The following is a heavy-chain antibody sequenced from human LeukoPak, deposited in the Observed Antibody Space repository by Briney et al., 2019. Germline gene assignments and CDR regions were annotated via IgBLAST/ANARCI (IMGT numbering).Heavy chain of an antibody. D-gene: IGHD6-6*01. CDR1: GASFTSHY. CDR2: LYYSGST. Sequence: SETLSLTCSVSGASFTSHYWGWIRQPPGKGPEWIGHLYYSGSTTYNPSLESRVTMSVDTSRKQISLKLNSVAAADTAVYYCARISSSSLNYYYGMDVWGQGTTVTVSS. J-gene: IGHJ6*02. V-gene: IGHV4-59*11. CDR3: ARISSSSLNYYYGMDV.